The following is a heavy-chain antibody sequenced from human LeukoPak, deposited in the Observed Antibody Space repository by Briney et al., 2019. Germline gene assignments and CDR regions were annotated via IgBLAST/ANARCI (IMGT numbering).Heavy chain of an antibody. Sequence: GGSLRLSCAASGFTFSSYAMSWVRQAPGKGLEWVSAISGSGGRTYYADSVKGRFTISRANSKNTLYLQMNSLRAEDTAVYYCAKLYRTQQLIDYWGQGTLVTVSS. CDR3: AKLYRTQQLIDY. CDR1: GFTFSSYA. J-gene: IGHJ4*02. D-gene: IGHD6-13*01. V-gene: IGHV3-23*01. CDR2: ISGSGGRT.